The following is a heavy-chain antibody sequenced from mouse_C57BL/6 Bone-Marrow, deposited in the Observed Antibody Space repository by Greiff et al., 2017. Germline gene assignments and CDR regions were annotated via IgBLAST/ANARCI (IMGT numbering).Heavy chain of an antibody. CDR2: INPSSGYT. Sequence: QVQLKESGAELARPGASVKMSCKASGYTFTSYTMHWVKQRPGQGLEWIGYINPSSGYTKYNQKFKDKATLTADKSSSTAYMQLSSLTSEDSAVYYCARLYYDYDGFAYWGQGPLVTVSA. CDR3: ARLYYDYDGFAY. CDR1: GYTFTSYT. V-gene: IGHV1-4*01. J-gene: IGHJ3*01. D-gene: IGHD2-4*01.